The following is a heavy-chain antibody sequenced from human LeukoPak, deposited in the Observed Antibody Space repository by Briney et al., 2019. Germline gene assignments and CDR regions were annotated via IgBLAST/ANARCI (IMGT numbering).Heavy chain of an antibody. D-gene: IGHD6-6*01. CDR2: IWYDGSND. V-gene: IGHV3-33*01. CDR1: GFTFSNYG. Sequence: GGSLRLSCEASGFTFSNYGMHWVRQAPGKGLEWVAVIWYDGSNDYYADSVKGRFTISRDNAKNSLYLQMNSLRAEDTAVYYCARRVASSSPMDYWGQGTLVTVSS. J-gene: IGHJ4*02. CDR3: ARRVASSSPMDY.